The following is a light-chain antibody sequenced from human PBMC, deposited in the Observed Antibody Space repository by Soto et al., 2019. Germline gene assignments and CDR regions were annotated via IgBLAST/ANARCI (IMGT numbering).Light chain of an antibody. CDR1: QVIRND. CDR3: KKYNSARPILP. V-gene: IGKV1-27*01. Sequence: LSQYALSASVLHRFTITCRAGQVIRNDLGWYQQKPGKAPKLLIYAASTLQSGVPSRFSGSGSGTDFTLTISSLQPEDVASYYGKKYNSARPILPVGQGTKVDI. J-gene: IGKJ1*01. CDR2: AAS.